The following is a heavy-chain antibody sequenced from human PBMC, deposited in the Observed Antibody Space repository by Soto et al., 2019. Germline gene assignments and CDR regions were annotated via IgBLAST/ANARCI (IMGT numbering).Heavy chain of an antibody. CDR2: ISGHGASK. J-gene: IGHJ5*01. D-gene: IGHD3-3*01. CDR3: AKDAWVGVVIIFDS. CDR1: GFNFNSYG. V-gene: IGHV3-23*01. Sequence: GGSLRLSCAASGFNFNSYGMSWVRQAPGKGLEWVSAISGHGASKYYADSVKGRFTISRDNSKNTLYLQMNSLRAEDTAVYYCAKDAWVGVVIIFDSWGQGTLVTVSS.